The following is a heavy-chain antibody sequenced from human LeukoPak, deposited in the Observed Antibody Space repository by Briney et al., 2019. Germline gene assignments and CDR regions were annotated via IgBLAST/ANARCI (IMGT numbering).Heavy chain of an antibody. Sequence: ASVKVSCKASGCTFTGYYMHWVRHAPGQGLEWMGWINPNSGGTNYAQKFQGRVTMTRDTSISTAYMDLSRLRSDDTAVYYCARVDDSSGYYYPDDYWGQGTLVTVSS. CDR2: INPNSGGT. J-gene: IGHJ4*02. D-gene: IGHD3-22*01. V-gene: IGHV1-2*02. CDR3: ARVDDSSGYYYPDDY. CDR1: GCTFTGYY.